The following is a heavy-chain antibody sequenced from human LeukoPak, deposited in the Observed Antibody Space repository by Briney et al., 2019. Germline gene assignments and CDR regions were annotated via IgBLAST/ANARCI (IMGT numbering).Heavy chain of an antibody. CDR1: GGSFSGYY. CDR3: AREDGSYYRYYFDY. Sequence: SETLSLTCAVYGGSFSGYYWSWIRQPPGKGLEWIGEINHSGSTNYNPSLKSRVTISVDTSKNQFSLKLSPVTAADTAVYYCAREDGSYYRYYFDYWGQGTLVTVSS. V-gene: IGHV4-34*01. CDR2: INHSGST. D-gene: IGHD3-10*01. J-gene: IGHJ4*02.